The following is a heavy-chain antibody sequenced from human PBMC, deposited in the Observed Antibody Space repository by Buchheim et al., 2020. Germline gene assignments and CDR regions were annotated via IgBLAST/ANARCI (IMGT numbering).Heavy chain of an antibody. CDR1: GYSFTSYW. Sequence: EVQLVQSGAEVKKPGESLRISCKGSGYSFTSYWISWVRQMPGKGLEWMGRIDPSDSYTNYSPSFQGHVTIPADKSISPAYLQWSSLKASDTAMYYCARWWVSSSGTNYYYYGMDVWGQGTT. CDR2: IDPSDSYT. J-gene: IGHJ6*02. CDR3: ARWWVSSSGTNYYYYGMDV. V-gene: IGHV5-10-1*03. D-gene: IGHD6-19*01.